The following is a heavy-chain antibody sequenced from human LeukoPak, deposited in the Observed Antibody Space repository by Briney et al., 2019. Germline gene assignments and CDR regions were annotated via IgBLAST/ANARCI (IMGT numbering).Heavy chain of an antibody. D-gene: IGHD6-19*01. J-gene: IGHJ4*02. CDR1: GFTFSTYW. V-gene: IGHV3-21*01. CDR2: ISSSSSYI. Sequence: GGSLRLSCAASGFTFSTYWMSWVRQAPGKGLEWVSSISSSSSYIYYADSVKGRFTISRDNAKNSLYLQMNSLRAEDTAVYYCARGAVAGTFDYWGQGTLVTVSS. CDR3: ARGAVAGTFDY.